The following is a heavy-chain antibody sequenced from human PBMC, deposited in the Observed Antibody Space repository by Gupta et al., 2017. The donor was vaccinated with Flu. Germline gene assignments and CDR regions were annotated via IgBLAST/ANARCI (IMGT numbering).Heavy chain of an antibody. V-gene: IGHV3-33*01. D-gene: IGHD1-26*01. CDR2: IWYDGSNK. J-gene: IGHJ4*02. CDR3: ARGAISCLDY. CDR1: GFTFSSYG. Sequence: QVQLLGSGGAVVRPGRPLSPPCAASGFTFSSYGMHWVRQAPGKGLEWVAVIWYDGSNKYDADSVKGRFTISRDNSQNTLYLQMNRLRSEDTAVYDGARGAISCLDYWGQGTLVTVSS.